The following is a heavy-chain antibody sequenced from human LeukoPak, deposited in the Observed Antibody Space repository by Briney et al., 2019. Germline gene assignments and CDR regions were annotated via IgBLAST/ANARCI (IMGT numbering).Heavy chain of an antibody. D-gene: IGHD6-6*01. CDR3: ARGKQLLDY. Sequence: SETLSLTCTVSGGSISSGSYYWSWIRQPAGKGLEWIGRIYTSGSTNYNPSLKSRVTISVDTSKNQFSLKLSSVTAADMAVYYCARGKQLLDYWGQGTLVTVSS. J-gene: IGHJ4*02. CDR2: IYTSGST. CDR1: GGSISSGSYY. V-gene: IGHV4-61*02.